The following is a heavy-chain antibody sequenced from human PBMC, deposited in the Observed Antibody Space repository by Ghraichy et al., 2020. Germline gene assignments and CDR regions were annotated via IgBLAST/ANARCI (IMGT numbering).Heavy chain of an antibody. CDR2: ISNYNGDT. CDR1: GYTFTNHG. V-gene: IGHV1-18*01. Sequence: ASVKVSCKTSGYTFTNHGISWVRQAPGQGLEWVGWISNYNGDTKYGQRFQGRVTFTVDSSTSTAYVELRSLRSDDTALYYCAREECPGGVCFFDYWGQGILVTVAS. D-gene: IGHD2-8*02. CDR3: AREECPGGVCFFDY. J-gene: IGHJ4*02.